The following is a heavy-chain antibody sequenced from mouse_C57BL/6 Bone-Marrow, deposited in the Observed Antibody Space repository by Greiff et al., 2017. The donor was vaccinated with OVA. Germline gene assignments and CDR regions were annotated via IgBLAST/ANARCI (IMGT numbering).Heavy chain of an antibody. CDR2: IWSGGST. CDR3: ARQGLYRTYAMDY. CDR1: GFSLTSYG. D-gene: IGHD3-3*01. J-gene: IGHJ4*01. V-gene: IGHV2-2*01. Sequence: QVQLQQSGPGLVQPSQSLSITCTVSGFSLTSYGVHWVRQSPGKGLAWLGVIWSGGSTDYNAAFISRLSISKDNSKSQVFFKMNSLQADDTAIYYCARQGLYRTYAMDYWGQGTSVTVSS.